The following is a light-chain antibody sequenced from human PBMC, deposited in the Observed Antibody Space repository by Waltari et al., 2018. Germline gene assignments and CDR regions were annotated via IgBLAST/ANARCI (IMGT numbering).Light chain of an antibody. J-gene: IGLJ1*01. CDR3: TSRDSSVYRHV. CDR1: SLRKYY. V-gene: IGLV3-19*01. Sequence: SSELTQDPAVSVALGQTVRITCQGDSLRKYYATWYQQKPGQAPVLGIFGENKRPSGIPDRFSGSRSGNTAPLTITGAQAEDEADYPCTSRDSSVYRHVFGTGTKVTVL. CDR2: GEN.